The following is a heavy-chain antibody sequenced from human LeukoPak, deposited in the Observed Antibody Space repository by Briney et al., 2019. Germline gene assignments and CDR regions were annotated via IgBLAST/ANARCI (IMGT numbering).Heavy chain of an antibody. CDR3: ARFCSHIDCFSSYFDS. V-gene: IGHV4-34*01. D-gene: IGHD2-15*01. Sequence: PSETLSLTCAVYGGSLSGYYWSWIRQPPGKGLGWIGEINHSGSTNSNSSLKSRVTISIDTSKNQFSLNLTSVTAADTAVYYCARFCSHIDCFSSYFDSWGQGILVTVSS. CDR1: GGSLSGYY. CDR2: INHSGST. J-gene: IGHJ4*02.